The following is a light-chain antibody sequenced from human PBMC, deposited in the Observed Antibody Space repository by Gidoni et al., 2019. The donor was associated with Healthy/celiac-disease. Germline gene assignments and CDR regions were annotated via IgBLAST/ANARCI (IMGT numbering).Light chain of an antibody. Sequence: DIVMTQSPDSLAVSLGERPTFNCKSSQSALYSSNNKNYLAWYQQKPGQPPKLRIYWASTRESGVPDRVSGSGSGTEFTLTISSLQAEDVAVYYFQQDNSTPCSFGKGTRLEIK. J-gene: IGKJ2*04. CDR3: QQDNSTPCS. CDR1: QSALYSSNNKNY. CDR2: WAS. V-gene: IGKV4-1*01.